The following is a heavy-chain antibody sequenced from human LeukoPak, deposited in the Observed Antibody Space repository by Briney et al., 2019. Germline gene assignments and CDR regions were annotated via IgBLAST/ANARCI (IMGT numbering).Heavy chain of an antibody. CDR3: AKGSAASRPYYFDY. V-gene: IGHV3-23*01. CDR2: ISDSGGST. CDR1: GFTFSRYA. J-gene: IGHJ4*02. D-gene: IGHD6-25*01. Sequence: GGSLRLSCAASGFTFSRYAMSWVRQAPGKGLEWVSAISDSGGSTYYADSVKGRLAISRDNSKNMLYLQMNSLRVEDTAVYYCAKGSAASRPYYFDYWGQGTLVTVSS.